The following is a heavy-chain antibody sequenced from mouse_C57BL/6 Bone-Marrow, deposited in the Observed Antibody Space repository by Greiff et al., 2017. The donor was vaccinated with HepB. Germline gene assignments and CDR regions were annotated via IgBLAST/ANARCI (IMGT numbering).Heavy chain of an antibody. V-gene: IGHV1-7*01. Sequence: VNVVESGAELAKPGASVKLSCKASGYTFTSYWMHWVKQRPGQGLEWIGYINPSSGYTKYNQKFKDKATLTADKSSSTAYMQLSSLTYEDSAVYYCARSRWSYAMDYWGQGTSVTVSS. D-gene: IGHD2-3*01. CDR2: INPSSGYT. CDR3: ARSRWSYAMDY. CDR1: GYTFTSYW. J-gene: IGHJ4*01.